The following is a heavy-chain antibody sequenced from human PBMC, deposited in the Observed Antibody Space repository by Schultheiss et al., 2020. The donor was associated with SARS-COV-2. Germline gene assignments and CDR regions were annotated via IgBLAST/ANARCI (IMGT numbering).Heavy chain of an antibody. CDR2: ISSSGSTI. Sequence: GGSLRLSCAASGFTVSGNSMGWVRQGPGKGLEWVSYISSSGSTIYYADSVKGRFTISRDNSKSTLYLLMNSLRAEDTAVYYCARGRGYTTLYWGQGTLVTVSS. D-gene: IGHD3-3*01. CDR1: GFTVSGNS. V-gene: IGHV3-48*01. CDR3: ARGRGYTTLY. J-gene: IGHJ4*02.